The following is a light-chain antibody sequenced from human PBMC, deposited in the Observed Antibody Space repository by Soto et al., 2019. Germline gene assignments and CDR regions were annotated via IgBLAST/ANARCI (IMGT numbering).Light chain of an antibody. CDR3: SSYAGSKNVV. J-gene: IGLJ2*01. V-gene: IGLV2-8*01. Sequence: QSALTQPPSASGSPGQSVTISCTGTSSDVGGYNSVSWYQQHPGKAPKLMIYEVTKRPSGVPDRFSASKSDNAASLTVSWLQAEDEADYYCSSYAGSKNVVFGGGTKLTVL. CDR2: EVT. CDR1: SSDVGGYNS.